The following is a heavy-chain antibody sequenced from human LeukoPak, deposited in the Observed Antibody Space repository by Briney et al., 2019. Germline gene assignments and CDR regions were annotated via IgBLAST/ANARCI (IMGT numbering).Heavy chain of an antibody. Sequence: SETLSLTCAVSGYSISSGYYWDWIRHPPGKGLEWIVSSNHSGRTYYNTYYNPSLKSRVTISLDTSKNQFSLKLNSVPDANTAGYYCATGEDSAKGGHGFHLWGQGTLVTVSS. CDR1: GYSISSGYY. D-gene: IGHD1-26*01. CDR3: ATGEDSAKGGHGFHL. V-gene: IGHV4-38-2*01. CDR2: SNHSGRTYYNT. J-gene: IGHJ5*02.